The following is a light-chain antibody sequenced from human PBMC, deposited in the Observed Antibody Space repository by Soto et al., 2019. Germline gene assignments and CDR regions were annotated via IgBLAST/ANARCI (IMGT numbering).Light chain of an antibody. V-gene: IGKV3-11*01. CDR2: DAS. J-gene: IGKJ5*01. Sequence: ENVLTQSPATLSLSPGERATVSCRASQSVSSHLAWYQQKRGKAPRLLIYDASSRASGIPARFSGSGSGTDFTLTISSLEPEDFAVYYCQQGGNWPLTFGQGTRLEIK. CDR3: QQGGNWPLT. CDR1: QSVSSH.